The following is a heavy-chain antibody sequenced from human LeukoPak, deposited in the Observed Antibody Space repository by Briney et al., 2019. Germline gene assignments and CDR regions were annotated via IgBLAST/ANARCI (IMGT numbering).Heavy chain of an antibody. CDR1: GGSISNTSYY. D-gene: IGHD6-13*01. V-gene: IGHV4-39*07. J-gene: IGHJ4*02. CDR3: ATSSSWYYFDY. CDR2: MYSSGST. Sequence: SETLSLTCTVSGGSISNTSYYWGWIRQPPGKGLEWIGCMYSSGSTYYTPSLKSRVTISVDTSKNQFSLKLSSVTAADTAVYYCATSSSWYYFDYWGQGTLVTVSS.